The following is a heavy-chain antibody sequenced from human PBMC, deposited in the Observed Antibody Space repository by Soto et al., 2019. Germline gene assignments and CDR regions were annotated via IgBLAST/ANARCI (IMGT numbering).Heavy chain of an antibody. CDR1: GGSISSSSYY. J-gene: IGHJ4*02. D-gene: IGHD6-6*01. CDR3: ARQGAARPPYFDY. CDR2: IYYSGST. Sequence: SETLSLTCTVSGGSISSSSYYWGWISQPPGKGLEWIGSIYYSGSTYYNPSLKSRVTISVDTSKNQFSLKLSSVTAADTAVYYCARQGAARPPYFDYWGQGTLVTVSS. V-gene: IGHV4-39*01.